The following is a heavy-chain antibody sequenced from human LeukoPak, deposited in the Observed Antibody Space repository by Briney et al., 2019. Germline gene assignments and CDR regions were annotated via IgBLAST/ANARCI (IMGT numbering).Heavy chain of an antibody. J-gene: IGHJ4*02. V-gene: IGHV1-69*13. CDR2: IIPIFGTA. CDR1: GGTFSSYA. D-gene: IGHD5-18*01. Sequence: VASVKVSCKASGGTFSSYAISWVRQAPGQGLEWMGGIIPIFGTANYAQKFQGRVTITADESTSTAYMELSSLRSEDTAVYYCAREDTAMVIPFDYWGQGTLVTVSS. CDR3: AREDTAMVIPFDY.